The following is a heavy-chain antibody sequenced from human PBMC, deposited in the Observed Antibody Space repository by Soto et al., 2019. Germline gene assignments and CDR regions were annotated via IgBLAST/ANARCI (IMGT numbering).Heavy chain of an antibody. D-gene: IGHD6-19*01. V-gene: IGHV4-34*01. Sequence: SETLSLTCAVYGGSFSGYYWSWIRQPPGKGLEWIGEINHSGSTNYNPSLKSRVTISVDTSKNQFSLKLSSVTAADTAVYYCARAVAGLFDYWGQGTLVTVSS. CDR2: INHSGST. CDR3: ARAVAGLFDY. J-gene: IGHJ4*02. CDR1: GGSFSGYY.